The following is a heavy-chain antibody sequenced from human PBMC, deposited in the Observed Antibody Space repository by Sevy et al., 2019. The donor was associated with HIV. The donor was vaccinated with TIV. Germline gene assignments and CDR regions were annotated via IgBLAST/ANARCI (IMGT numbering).Heavy chain of an antibody. J-gene: IGHJ4*02. CDR1: GFIFSKFA. D-gene: IGHD2-21*02. V-gene: IGHV3-23*01. CDR2: VSGNDGST. CDR3: AKAFSYGGNSWNFDF. Sequence: GESLKISCAASGFIFSKFALSWVRQAPGRGLEWVSAVSGNDGSTYYAASVKARFTISRDISENMLYLQMNSLSAEDTAVYYCAKAFSYGGNSWNFDFWGQGTLVTVSS.